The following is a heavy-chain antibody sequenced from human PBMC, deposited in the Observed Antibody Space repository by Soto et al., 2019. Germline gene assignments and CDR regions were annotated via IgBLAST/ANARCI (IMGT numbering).Heavy chain of an antibody. J-gene: IGHJ4*02. CDR3: ARLQVTAAKPIFDY. V-gene: IGHV4-39*01. Sequence: PSETLSLPCTLSGGSISSSSYYWGWFSQPPGKGLEGIGSIYYSGSTYYNPSLKSRVTISVDSCKYQFSLKLSSVTAADTAVYYCARLQVTAAKPIFDYWDQGTLVT. D-gene: IGHD2-2*02. CDR2: IYYSGST. CDR1: GGSISSSSYY.